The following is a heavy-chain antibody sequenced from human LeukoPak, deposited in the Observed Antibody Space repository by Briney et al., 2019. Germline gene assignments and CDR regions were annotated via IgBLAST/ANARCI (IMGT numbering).Heavy chain of an antibody. CDR3: ARGGYCSGGSCYFGWFDP. Sequence: ASVKVSCKASGYTFTSYGTSWVRQAPGQGLEWMGWISAYNGNTNYAQKLQGRVTMTTDTSTSTAYMELRSLRSDDTAVYYCARGGYCSGGSCYFGWFDPWGQGTLVTVSS. V-gene: IGHV1-18*01. CDR1: GYTFTSYG. CDR2: ISAYNGNT. D-gene: IGHD2-15*01. J-gene: IGHJ5*02.